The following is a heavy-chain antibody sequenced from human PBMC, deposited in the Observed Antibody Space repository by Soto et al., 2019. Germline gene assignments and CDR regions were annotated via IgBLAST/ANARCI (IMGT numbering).Heavy chain of an antibody. CDR2: IYYSGST. CDR3: ARNKKGRYCTNGVCYTGNWFDP. V-gene: IGHV4-59*01. CDR1: GGSISSYY. D-gene: IGHD2-8*01. Sequence: PSETLSLTCTVSGGSISSYYWSWIRQPPGKGLEWIGYIYYSGSTNYNPSLKSRVTISVDTSKNQFSLKLSSVTAADTAVYYCARNKKGRYCTNGVCYTGNWFDPWGQGTLVTVSS. J-gene: IGHJ5*02.